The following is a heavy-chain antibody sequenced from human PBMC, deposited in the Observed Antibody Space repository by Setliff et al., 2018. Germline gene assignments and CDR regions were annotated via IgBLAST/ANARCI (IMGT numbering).Heavy chain of an antibody. D-gene: IGHD3-10*01. V-gene: IGHV4-39*01. CDR3: ARLPHAYYYGSGSYFGFDP. CDR2: IHYSGST. J-gene: IGHJ5*02. CDR1: GGSISSSSYY. Sequence: SETLSLTCTVSGGSISSSSYYWGWIRQPPGKGLEWIGSIHYSGSTYYNPSLKSRVTIFVDTSKNQFSLKLSSVTAADTAVYYCARLPHAYYYGSGSYFGFDPWGQGTLVTV.